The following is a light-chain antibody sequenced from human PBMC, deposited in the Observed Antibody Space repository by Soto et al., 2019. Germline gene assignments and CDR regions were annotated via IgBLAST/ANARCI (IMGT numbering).Light chain of an antibody. CDR3: QQTYSTLWT. J-gene: IGKJ1*01. Sequence: DIQMTQSPSSLSASLGDRVTITCRASQSISSYLNWYQQKPGKAPKLLIYGASDLQSGVPSRFSGSGSGTDFTLSISNLQPEDSASYYCQQTYSTLWTFGQGTKVEIK. V-gene: IGKV1-39*01. CDR2: GAS. CDR1: QSISSY.